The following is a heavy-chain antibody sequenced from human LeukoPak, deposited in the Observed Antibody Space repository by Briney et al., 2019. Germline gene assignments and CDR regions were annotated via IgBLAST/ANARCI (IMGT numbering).Heavy chain of an antibody. CDR1: GFTFKRYG. CDR3: AKGQRGGTAMTKTVVTRASDAFDI. V-gene: IGHV3-23*01. D-gene: IGHD2-21*02. Sequence: GGSLRLSCAASGFTFKRYGMSWVRQAPGKGLEWVSAISGSGGSTYYADSVKGRFTISRDNSKNTLYLQMNSLRAEDTAVYYCAKGQRGGTAMTKTVVTRASDAFDIWGQGTMVTVSS. J-gene: IGHJ3*02. CDR2: ISGSGGST.